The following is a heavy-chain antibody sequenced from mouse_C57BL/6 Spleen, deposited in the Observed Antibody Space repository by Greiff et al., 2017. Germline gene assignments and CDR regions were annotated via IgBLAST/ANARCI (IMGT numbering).Heavy chain of an antibody. D-gene: IGHD3-2*02. J-gene: IGHJ2*01. CDR2: IHPNSGST. CDR1: GYTFTSYW. Sequence: VQLQQPEAELVKPGASVTLSCKASGYTFTSYWMHWVKQRPGQGLEWIGMIHPNSGSTNYNEKFMSKSTLTVDKSSSTAYMQLSSLTSEDSAVYNCARRLTAQSNDYWGQGTTLTVSA. V-gene: IGHV1-64*01. CDR3: ARRLTAQSNDY.